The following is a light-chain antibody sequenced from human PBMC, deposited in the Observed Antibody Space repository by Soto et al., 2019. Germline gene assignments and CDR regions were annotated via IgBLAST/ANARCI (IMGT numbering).Light chain of an antibody. CDR2: KAS. J-gene: IGKJ5*01. CDR1: QSISGW. V-gene: IGKV1-5*03. CDR3: QQYKSNPIT. Sequence: DIQMTQSPSTLSASVGDRVTITCRASQSISGWLAWFQQKPGEAPKVLIYKASSLESGVPSRFSGSGSGTEFTLTISSLQPDEFATYYCQQYKSNPITFAQGPGLAIK.